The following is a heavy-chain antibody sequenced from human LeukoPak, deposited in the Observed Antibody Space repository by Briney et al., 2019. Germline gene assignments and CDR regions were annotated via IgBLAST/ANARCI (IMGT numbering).Heavy chain of an antibody. CDR1: GYTFTGYY. D-gene: IGHD2-15*01. Sequence: ASVTVSFKASGYTFTGYYIHWVRQAPGQGLEWVGWINPKSGGTNYAQRFQGRVTMTRDTSISTAYMELSSLRSDDTAVYYCARDVKEDTVVVVGGSPVFVNYWGQGTLVTVSP. J-gene: IGHJ4*02. CDR2: INPKSGGT. CDR3: ARDVKEDTVVVVGGSPVFVNY. V-gene: IGHV1-2*02.